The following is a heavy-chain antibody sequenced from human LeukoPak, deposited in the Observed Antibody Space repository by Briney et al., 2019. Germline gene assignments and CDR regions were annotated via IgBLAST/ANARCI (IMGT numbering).Heavy chain of an antibody. CDR2: ISNSGTTI. J-gene: IGHJ4*02. CDR3: ARVSVIRGYGDY. V-gene: IGHV3-11*04. D-gene: IGHD3-22*01. CDR1: GFSFSDSY. Sequence: GGSLRLSCAASGFSFSDSYLTWIRQAPGKGLEWISYISNSGTTIYYADGVKGRFTVSRDNANNSLYLQMNSLRAEDTAVYYCARVSVIRGYGDYWGQGTLVTVSS.